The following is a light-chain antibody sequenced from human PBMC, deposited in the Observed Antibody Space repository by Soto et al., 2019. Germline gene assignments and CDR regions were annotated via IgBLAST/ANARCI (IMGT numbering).Light chain of an antibody. J-gene: IGLJ1*01. CDR3: SAWDDSLNGLYV. CDR1: SSNIGRSS. V-gene: IGLV1-44*01. Sequence: QSLVAQAPSASVTPGQRVTISCSGSSSNIGRSSVNWYQHLPGTAPKLLIYSNDRRPSGVPERFSGSKSGTSASLAISGLQSEDEADYYCSAWDDSLNGLYVFGTGTKVTVL. CDR2: SND.